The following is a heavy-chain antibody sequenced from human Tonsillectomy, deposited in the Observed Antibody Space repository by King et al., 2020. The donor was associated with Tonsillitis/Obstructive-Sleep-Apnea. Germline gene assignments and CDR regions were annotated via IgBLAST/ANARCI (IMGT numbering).Heavy chain of an antibody. D-gene: IGHD2-2*02. J-gene: IGHJ4*02. CDR1: GFTFSSYA. CDR2: ISGSGGST. V-gene: IGHV3-23*04. CDR3: AKHPSGYCSSTSCYTGDY. Sequence: VQLVESGGGLVQPGGSLRLSCAASGFTFSSYAMSWVRQAPGKGLEWVSAISGSGGSTYYADSVKGRFTISRDNSKNTLYLQMNSLRAEDTAVYYCAKHPSGYCSSTSCYTGDYWGQGTLVTVSS.